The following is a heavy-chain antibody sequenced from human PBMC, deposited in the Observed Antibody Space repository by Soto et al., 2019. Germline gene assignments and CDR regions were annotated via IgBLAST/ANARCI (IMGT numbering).Heavy chain of an antibody. J-gene: IGHJ4*02. CDR2: INAGNGNT. V-gene: IGHV1-3*01. CDR3: ASGIAAALDY. Sequence: QVQLVQSGAEVKKPGASVKVSCKASGYTFTSYAVHWVRQAPGQRLEWMGWINAGNGNTKYSQKFQGRVTITMDTPASTAYMELSRLRYEDTAVHYCASGIAAALDYWGQGTLVTVSS. CDR1: GYTFTSYA. D-gene: IGHD6-13*01.